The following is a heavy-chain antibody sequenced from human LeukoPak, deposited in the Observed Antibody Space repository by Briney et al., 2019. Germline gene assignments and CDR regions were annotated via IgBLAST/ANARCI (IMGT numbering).Heavy chain of an antibody. Sequence: SETLSLTCAVPGGSISSGGYSWSWIRQPPGKGLEWIGYIYHSGSTYYNPSLKSRVTISVDRSKNQFSLKLSSVTAADTAVYYCARARFGDTAMVPDYWGQGTLVTVSS. CDR2: IYHSGST. J-gene: IGHJ4*02. D-gene: IGHD5-18*01. CDR1: GGSISSGGYS. CDR3: ARARFGDTAMVPDY. V-gene: IGHV4-30-2*01.